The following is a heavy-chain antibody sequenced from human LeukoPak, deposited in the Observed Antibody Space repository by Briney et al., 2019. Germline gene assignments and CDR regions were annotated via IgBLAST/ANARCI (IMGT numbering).Heavy chain of an antibody. CDR1: EFSVGSNY. Sequence: GGSLRLSCAASEFSVGSNYMTWVRQAPGKGLEWVSLIYSGGSTYYADSVKGRFTNSRDNSKNTLYLQMNSLRAEDTAVYYCARGAQPRRAVAQYYFDYWGQGTLVTVSS. CDR3: ARGAQPRRAVAQYYFDY. D-gene: IGHD6-19*01. V-gene: IGHV3-53*01. J-gene: IGHJ4*02. CDR2: IYSGGST.